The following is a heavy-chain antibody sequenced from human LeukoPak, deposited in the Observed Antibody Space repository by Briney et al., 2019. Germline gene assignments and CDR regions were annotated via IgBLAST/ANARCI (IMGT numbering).Heavy chain of an antibody. CDR1: GYTFTGYY. J-gene: IGHJ6*03. D-gene: IGHD3-3*01. CDR3: AREHEVLRFLEWPYMDV. CDR2: INPNSGGT. Sequence: GASVKVSCKASGYTFTGYYMHWVRQAPGQGLEWMGWINPNSGGTNYAQKFQGRVTMTRDTSISTAYMELSRLRSDDTAVYYCAREHEVLRFLEWPYMDVWGKGTMVTVSS. V-gene: IGHV1-2*02.